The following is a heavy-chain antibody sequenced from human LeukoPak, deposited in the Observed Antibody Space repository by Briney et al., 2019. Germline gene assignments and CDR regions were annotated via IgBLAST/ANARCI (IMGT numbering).Heavy chain of an antibody. J-gene: IGHJ5*02. V-gene: IGHV4-59*01. D-gene: IGHD4-17*01. CDR3: ARQNGDYENWFDP. CDR2: VYYSGTT. CDR1: GGSISSYY. Sequence: SETLSLTCTVSGGSISSYYWSWIRRPPGKGLEWIGHVYYSGTTNYNPSLKSRVTISVDTSKNQFSLKLSSVTAADTAVYYCARQNGDYENWFDPWGQGTLVTVSS.